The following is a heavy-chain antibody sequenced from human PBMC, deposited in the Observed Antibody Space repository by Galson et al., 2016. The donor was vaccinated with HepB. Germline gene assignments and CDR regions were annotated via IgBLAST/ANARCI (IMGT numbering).Heavy chain of an antibody. Sequence: SLRLSCAASGFTFSNYWMHWVRQAPGKGLVWVSRINSDGSNTSYADSVKGRFTISRDNAKNTLYLQMNSLRAEDTAVYYCARDQRCITGVCYLRARDSRFDYWGQGTLVTVSS. J-gene: IGHJ4*02. CDR2: INSDGSNT. CDR1: GFTFSNYW. CDR3: ARDQRCITGVCYLRARDSRFDY. V-gene: IGHV3-74*01. D-gene: IGHD2-8*01.